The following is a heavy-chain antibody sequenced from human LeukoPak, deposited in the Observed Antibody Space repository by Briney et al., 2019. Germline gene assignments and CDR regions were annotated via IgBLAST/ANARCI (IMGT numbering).Heavy chain of an antibody. Sequence: GGSLRLSCTASGFIFSDYSMNWVRQAPGKRLEWVSSISSSSHIYYADSMKGRFTISRDNDKNSVYLQMDSLRAEDTAVYYCARSFDYSDYWGQGTLVTVSS. CDR3: ARSFDYSDY. V-gene: IGHV3-69-1*01. D-gene: IGHD5-12*01. CDR1: GFIFSDYS. CDR2: ISSSSHI. J-gene: IGHJ4*02.